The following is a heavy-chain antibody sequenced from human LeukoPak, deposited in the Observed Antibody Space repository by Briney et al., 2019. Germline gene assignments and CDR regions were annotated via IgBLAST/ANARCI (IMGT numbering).Heavy chain of an antibody. J-gene: IGHJ4*02. CDR1: GFTFSDYY. D-gene: IGHD3-22*01. CDR3: AREYYYDSSGYQY. CDR2: ISSDGTTI. V-gene: IGHV3-11*01. Sequence: PGGSLRLSCAASGFTFSDYYMTWIRQAPGKGLEWISYISSDGTTISYADSVKGRFTISRDNAKNSLYLQMNSLRAEDTAVYYCAREYYYDSSGYQYWGQGTLVTVSS.